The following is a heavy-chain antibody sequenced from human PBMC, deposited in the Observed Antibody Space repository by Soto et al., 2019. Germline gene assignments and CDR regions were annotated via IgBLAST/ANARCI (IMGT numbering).Heavy chain of an antibody. Sequence: EVQLLESGGGLVQPGGSLRLSCAASGFTISSYAMSWVRQAPGKGLEWVSAISGSGGSTYYADSVKGRFTISRDNSKNTLYLQMNSLRAEDTAVYYCATGRGVNFYYGMDVWGQGTTVTVSS. V-gene: IGHV3-23*01. CDR2: ISGSGGST. CDR3: ATGRGVNFYYGMDV. CDR1: GFTISSYA. D-gene: IGHD3-10*01. J-gene: IGHJ6*02.